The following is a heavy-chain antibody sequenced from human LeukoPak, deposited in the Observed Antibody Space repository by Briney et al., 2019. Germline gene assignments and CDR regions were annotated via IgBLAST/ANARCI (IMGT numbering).Heavy chain of an antibody. J-gene: IGHJ5*02. CDR3: ARDNSLARKVGAITYNWFDP. D-gene: IGHD1-26*01. CDR2: INHSGST. Sequence: PSETLSLTCAVYGGSFSGYYWSWIRQPPGKGLEWIGEINHSGSTNYNPSLKSRVTISVDTSKNQFSLKLSSVTAADTAVYCCARDNSLARKVGAITYNWFDPWGQGTLVTVSS. CDR1: GGSFSGYY. V-gene: IGHV4-34*01.